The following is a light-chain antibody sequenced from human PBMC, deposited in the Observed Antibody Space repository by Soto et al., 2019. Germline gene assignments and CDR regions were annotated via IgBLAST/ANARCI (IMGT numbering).Light chain of an antibody. J-gene: IGKJ1*01. CDR3: MQTLQTPWT. CDR2: LGS. V-gene: IGKV2-28*01. Sequence: DIVMTQSPLSLPVTPGEPASISCRSSQSLLHSSGYNYLDWYLQKPGQSPHLLIYLGSNRASGVPDMFSGSGSGTDFTLQISRVEAEDVGVYYCMQTLQTPWTFGQGTKVEIK. CDR1: QSLLHSSGYNY.